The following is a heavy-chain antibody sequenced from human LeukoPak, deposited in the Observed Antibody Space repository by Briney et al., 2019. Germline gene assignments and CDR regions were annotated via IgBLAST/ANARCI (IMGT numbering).Heavy chain of an antibody. V-gene: IGHV3-23*01. J-gene: IGHJ3*02. CDR3: AKDSEATITPLSAFDI. CDR1: GFSFRNYA. Sequence: PGGSLRLSCAASGFSFRNYAISWVRQAPGKGLEWVSSTSGSGGSTYSADSVKGRFTISRENSNNTLYLQMNSLRADDTAMYYCAKDSEATITPLSAFDIWGQGTMVTVSS. D-gene: IGHD4-23*01. CDR2: TSGSGGST.